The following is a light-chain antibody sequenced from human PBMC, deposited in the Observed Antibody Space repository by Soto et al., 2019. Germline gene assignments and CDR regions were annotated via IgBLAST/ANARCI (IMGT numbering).Light chain of an antibody. V-gene: IGKV4-1*01. J-gene: IGKJ4*02. CDR1: QTVLSTSNNRDY. Sequence: DIVMTQSPDSLAVSLGERATINCKSSQTVLSTSNNRDYLAWYQQKPGQPPKLLINWASTRLSGVPDRFSGSGSGTDFSLTISSLQAEDVAVYYCQHYVDVPLTFGGGTSVEIK. CDR2: WAS. CDR3: QHYVDVPLT.